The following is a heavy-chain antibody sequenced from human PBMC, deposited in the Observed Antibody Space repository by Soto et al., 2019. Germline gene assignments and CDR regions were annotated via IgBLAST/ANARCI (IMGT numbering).Heavy chain of an antibody. CDR3: ATYAKYYYGSGSYYPSYGGVDP. CDR2: ISSSSSTI. J-gene: IGHJ5*02. CDR1: GFTFSSYS. D-gene: IGHD3-10*01. V-gene: IGHV3-48*02. Sequence: ESGGGLVQPGGSLRLSCAASGFTFSSYSMNWVRQAPGKGLEWVSYISSSSSTIYYADSVKGRFTISRDNAKNSLYLQMNSLRDEDTAVYYCATYAKYYYGSGSYYPSYGGVDPWGQGTLVTVSS.